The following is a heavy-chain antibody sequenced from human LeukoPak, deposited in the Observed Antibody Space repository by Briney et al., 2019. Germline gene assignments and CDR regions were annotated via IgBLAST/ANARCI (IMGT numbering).Heavy chain of an antibody. CDR3: ARQEGYCSSTSCYIYYDY. V-gene: IGHV4-59*08. Sequence: SETLSLTCTVSGGSISSYYWSWIRQPPGKGLEWIGYIYYSGSTNYNPSLKSGVTISVDTSKNQFSLKLSSVTAADTAVYYCARQEGYCSSTSCYIYYDYWGQGTLVTVSS. J-gene: IGHJ4*02. CDR1: GGSISSYY. CDR2: IYYSGST. D-gene: IGHD2-2*01.